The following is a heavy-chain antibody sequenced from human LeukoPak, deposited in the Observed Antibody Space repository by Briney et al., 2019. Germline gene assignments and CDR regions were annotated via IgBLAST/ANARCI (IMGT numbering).Heavy chain of an antibody. CDR1: GFTFSSYA. Sequence: PGGSLRLSCAASGFTFSSYAMSWVRQAPGKGLEWVSAISGSGGSTYYADSVKGRFTISRDNSKNTLYLQMNSLRAEDTAVYYCANLGGEYYDILTGPRFDYWGQGTLVTVSS. D-gene: IGHD3-9*01. J-gene: IGHJ4*02. CDR2: ISGSGGST. V-gene: IGHV3-23*01. CDR3: ANLGGEYYDILTGPRFDY.